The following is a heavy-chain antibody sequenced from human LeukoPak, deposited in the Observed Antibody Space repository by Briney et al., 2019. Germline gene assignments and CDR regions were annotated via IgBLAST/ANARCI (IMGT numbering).Heavy chain of an antibody. Sequence: PGGSLRLSCAASGFTFSGYSMNWVRQAPGKGLEWVSSISSSSSYKYYADSVKGRFTISRDNAKNSLYLQMNSLRAEDAAVYYCARFTWGCRGVCTWGRGTLVTVSS. CDR3: ARFTWGCRGVCT. D-gene: IGHD7-27*01. V-gene: IGHV3-21*04. J-gene: IGHJ5*02. CDR1: GFTFSGYS. CDR2: ISSSSSYK.